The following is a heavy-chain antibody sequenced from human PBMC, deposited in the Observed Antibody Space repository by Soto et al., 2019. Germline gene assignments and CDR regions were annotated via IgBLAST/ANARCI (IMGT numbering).Heavy chain of an antibody. CDR1: GGSISSGYY. J-gene: IGHJ6*02. CDR2: IYYSGST. Sequence: QVQLQESGPGLVQPSQTLSLTCTVSGGSISSGYYCSWIRQHPGKGLEWIGYIYYSGSTYYNPSLKXRLTXSXYTSKRQFSLNLYSVTAADTAVYYCARGVELYGLDVWGQGTTVTVSS. D-gene: IGHD3-10*01. CDR3: ARGVELYGLDV. V-gene: IGHV4-31*03.